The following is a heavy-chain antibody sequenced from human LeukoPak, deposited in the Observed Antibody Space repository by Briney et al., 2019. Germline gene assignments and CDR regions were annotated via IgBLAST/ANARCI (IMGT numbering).Heavy chain of an antibody. V-gene: IGHV1-24*01. CDR1: GYTLTELS. Sequence: ASVKVSCKVSGYTLTELSMHWVRQAPAKGLEWMGGFDPEDGETIYAQKFQGRVTMTEDTSTDTAYMELSSLKSEDTAVYYCATDGGALYGSGSEAFVWGQGTMVTVSS. CDR2: FDPEDGET. J-gene: IGHJ3*01. D-gene: IGHD3-10*01. CDR3: ATDGGALYGSGSEAFV.